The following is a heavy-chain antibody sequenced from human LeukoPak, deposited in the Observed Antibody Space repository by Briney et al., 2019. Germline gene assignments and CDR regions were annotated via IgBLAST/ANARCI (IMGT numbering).Heavy chain of an antibody. D-gene: IGHD3-10*01. CDR2: IYYSGST. J-gene: IGHJ3*02. Sequence: PSGSLSLTCTVSGGSISSSSYYWGWIRQPPGKGREWIGSIYYSGSTYYNPSLKSRVTISVDTSKNQFSLKLSSVNAADTAVYYCAIDDPLRAFDIWGQGTMVIVSS. CDR3: AIDDPLRAFDI. CDR1: GGSISSSSYY. V-gene: IGHV4-39*01.